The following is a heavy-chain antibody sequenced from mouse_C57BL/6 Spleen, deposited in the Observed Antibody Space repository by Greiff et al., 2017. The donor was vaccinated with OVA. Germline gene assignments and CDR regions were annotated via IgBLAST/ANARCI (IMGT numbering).Heavy chain of an antibody. CDR2: IYPGSGNT. V-gene: IGHV1-76*01. J-gene: IGHJ2*01. CDR1: GYTFTDYY. D-gene: IGHD2-3*01. Sequence: VQLQQSGAELVRPGASVKLSCKASGYTFTDYYINWVKQRPGQGLEWIARIYPGSGNTYYNEKFKGKATLTAEKSSSTAYMQLSSLTSEDSAVYFCARAGGYFSYFDYWGQGTTLTVSS. CDR3: ARAGGYFSYFDY.